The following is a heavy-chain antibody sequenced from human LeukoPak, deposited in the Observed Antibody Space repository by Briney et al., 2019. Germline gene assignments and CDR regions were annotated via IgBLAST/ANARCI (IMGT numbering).Heavy chain of an antibody. D-gene: IGHD6-13*01. CDR2: ISWNSGSI. CDR1: GFTFDDYA. Sequence: PGGSLRLSCAASGFTFDDYAMHWVRQAPGKGLEWVSGISWNSGSIGYADSVKGRFTISRDNAKNSLYLQMNSLRAEDTALYYCAKDMSLGYSSSWYEGYWGQGTLVTVSS. V-gene: IGHV3-9*01. J-gene: IGHJ4*02. CDR3: AKDMSLGYSSSWYEGY.